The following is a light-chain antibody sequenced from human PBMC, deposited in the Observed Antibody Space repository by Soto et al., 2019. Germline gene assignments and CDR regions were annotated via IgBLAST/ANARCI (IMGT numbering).Light chain of an antibody. Sequence: EIVLTQSRGTLSLSPGERATLSCRASQSVSSSYLAWYQQKPGQAPRLLIYDASSRATGIPDRFSGGGSGTDFTLTISRLEPEDFAVYYCQQYGSAPQTFGQGTKVEIK. CDR3: QQYGSAPQT. V-gene: IGKV3-20*01. CDR2: DAS. CDR1: QSVSSSY. J-gene: IGKJ1*01.